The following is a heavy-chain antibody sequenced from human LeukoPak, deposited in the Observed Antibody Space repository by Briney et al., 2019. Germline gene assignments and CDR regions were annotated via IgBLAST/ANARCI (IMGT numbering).Heavy chain of an antibody. D-gene: IGHD4-17*01. CDR1: GGTFSSYA. CDR2: IIPIFGTA. J-gene: IGHJ4*02. V-gene: IGHV1-69*01. Sequence: SVKVSCKASGGTFSSYAISWVRQAPGQGLEWMGGIIPIFGTANYAQKFQGRVTITADESTSTAYMELSSLRPEDTAVYYCADYGDLKGGFDYWGQGTLVTVSS. CDR3: ADYGDLKGGFDY.